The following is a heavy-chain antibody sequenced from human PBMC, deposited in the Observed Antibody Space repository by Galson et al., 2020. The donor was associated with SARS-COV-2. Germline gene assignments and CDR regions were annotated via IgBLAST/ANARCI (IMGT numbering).Heavy chain of an antibody. CDR1: GVSISARY. CDR3: ARYDYSDFLFDS. Sequence: SETLSLTCSVSGVSISARYWNWIRQPPGKGLEFIGFISSSGITNYNPSLEGRVTISVDTSKNQFSLRLTSVTAADTAVYYCARYDYSDFLFDSWGRGTLVTVSA. D-gene: IGHD4-17*01. V-gene: IGHV4-59*11. CDR2: ISSSGIT. J-gene: IGHJ4*02.